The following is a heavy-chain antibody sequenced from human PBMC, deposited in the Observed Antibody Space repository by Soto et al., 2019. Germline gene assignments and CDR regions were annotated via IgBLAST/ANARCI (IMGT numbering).Heavy chain of an antibody. Sequence: SETLSLTCTVSGGSISSYYWSWIRQPPGKGLEWIGYIYYSGSTNYNPSLKSRVTISVDTSKNQFSLKLSSVTAADTAVYYCASGYYDFWSGYSLTFDYWGQGTLVTVSS. J-gene: IGHJ4*02. V-gene: IGHV4-59*01. CDR1: GGSISSYY. D-gene: IGHD3-3*01. CDR2: IYYSGST. CDR3: ASGYYDFWSGYSLTFDY.